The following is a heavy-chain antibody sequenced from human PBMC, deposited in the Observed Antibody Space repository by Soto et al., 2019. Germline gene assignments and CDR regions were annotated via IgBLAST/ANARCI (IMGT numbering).Heavy chain of an antibody. Sequence: EVQLLESGGGLVQPGESLRLSCAASGFTFSSFAMSWVRQAPGKGLEWVSAIGSRGDSTYYADSVKGRFTISRDNSKNTLYLQMNSLRAEDTAVYYCAKDLIYGYNSGRPFDSWGQGALVTVSS. D-gene: IGHD6-19*01. CDR2: IGSRGDST. CDR3: AKDLIYGYNSGRPFDS. CDR1: GFTFSSFA. J-gene: IGHJ4*02. V-gene: IGHV3-23*01.